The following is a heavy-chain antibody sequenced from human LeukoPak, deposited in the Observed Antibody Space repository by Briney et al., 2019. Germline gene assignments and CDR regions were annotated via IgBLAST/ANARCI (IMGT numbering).Heavy chain of an antibody. Sequence: ASVKVSCKASGYTFTSYYMHWVRQAPGQGLEWMGIINPSGGSTSYAQKFQGRVTMTRDTSTSTVYMELSSLRSEDTAVYYCERDRRRWLQSSSYFDYWGQGTLVTVSS. CDR1: GYTFTSYY. D-gene: IGHD5-24*01. CDR2: INPSGGST. V-gene: IGHV1-46*01. J-gene: IGHJ4*02. CDR3: ERDRRRWLQSSSYFDY.